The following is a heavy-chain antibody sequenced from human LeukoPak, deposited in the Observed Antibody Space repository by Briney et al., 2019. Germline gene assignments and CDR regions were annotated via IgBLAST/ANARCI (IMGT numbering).Heavy chain of an antibody. Sequence: ASVNVSCKASGYTFNTYGIIWVRQAPGQGLEWMGWISGVNGNTKFAQNVQGRLTLTTDTSTTTAYMELRSLRSDDTAIYYCAKEGDAYNYADYWGQGTLVTVSS. CDR2: ISGVNGNT. J-gene: IGHJ4*02. D-gene: IGHD5-24*01. CDR3: AKEGDAYNYADY. V-gene: IGHV1-18*01. CDR1: GYTFNTYG.